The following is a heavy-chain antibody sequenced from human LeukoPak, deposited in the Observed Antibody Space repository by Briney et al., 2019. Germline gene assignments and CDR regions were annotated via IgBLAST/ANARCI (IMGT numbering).Heavy chain of an antibody. V-gene: IGHV3-53*01. CDR2: IYSGGST. D-gene: IGHD6-19*01. CDR3: ASGHSSGWYREDY. Sequence: GGSLRLSCAASGFTVSSNYMSWVRQAPGKGLEWVSVIYSGGSTYYADSVKGRFTISRDNSKNTLYLQMNSLRAEDTAVYYCASGHSSGWYREDYWGQGTLVTVSS. CDR1: GFTVSSNY. J-gene: IGHJ4*02.